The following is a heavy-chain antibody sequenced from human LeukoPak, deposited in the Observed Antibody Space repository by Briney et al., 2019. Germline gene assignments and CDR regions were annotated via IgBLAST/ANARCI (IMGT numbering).Heavy chain of an antibody. D-gene: IGHD2-2*01. CDR3: AKDSLRYCSSTSCSGPFDY. CDR2: ISYDGSNK. Sequence: GRSLRLSCAASGFTFSSYAMHWVRQAPGKGLEWVAVISYDGSNKYYADSVKGRFTISRDNSKNTLYLQMNSLRAEDTAVYYCAKDSLRYCSSTSCSGPFDYWGQGTLVTVSS. CDR1: GFTFSSYA. J-gene: IGHJ4*02. V-gene: IGHV3-30-3*01.